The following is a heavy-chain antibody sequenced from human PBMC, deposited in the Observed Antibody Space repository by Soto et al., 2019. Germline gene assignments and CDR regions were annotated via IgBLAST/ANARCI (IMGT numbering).Heavy chain of an antibody. D-gene: IGHD6-19*01. J-gene: IGHJ4*02. Sequence: PGGSLRLSCAASGFTFSSYGMHWVRQAPGKGLEWVAVISYDGSNKYYADSVKGRFTISRDNSKNTLYLQMNSLRAEDTAVYYCAKDSRIAVAGLWGQGTLVTVSS. CDR1: GFTFSSYG. CDR3: AKDSRIAVAGL. V-gene: IGHV3-30*18. CDR2: ISYDGSNK.